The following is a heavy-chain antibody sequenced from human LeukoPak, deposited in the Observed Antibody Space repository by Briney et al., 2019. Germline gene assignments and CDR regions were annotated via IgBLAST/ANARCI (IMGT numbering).Heavy chain of an antibody. CDR3: AKDLQEVDIVATIGY. V-gene: IGHV3-23*01. CDR1: GFTFSNYA. D-gene: IGHD5-12*01. CDR2: ISGSGGST. Sequence: GGSLRLSCAASGFTFSNYAMSWVRQAPGKGLEWVSAISGSGGSTYYADSVKGRFTTSRDNSKNTLYLQMNSLRAEDTAVYYCAKDLQEVDIVATIGYWGQGTLVTVSS. J-gene: IGHJ4*02.